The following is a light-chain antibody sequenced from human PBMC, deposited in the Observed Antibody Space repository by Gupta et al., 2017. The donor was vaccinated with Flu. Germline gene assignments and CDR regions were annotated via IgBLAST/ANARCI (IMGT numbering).Light chain of an antibody. Sequence: TLSLSPGERATLSCRASQRMASSFLAWYQQVPGQAPRLLISSTSNRATGIPDRFSGSGSGTDFTLTISRLEPQDFAVYFCQQYGSSPPTFGPGTRLEI. V-gene: IGKV3-20*01. J-gene: IGKJ3*01. CDR1: QRMASSF. CDR2: STS. CDR3: QQYGSSPPT.